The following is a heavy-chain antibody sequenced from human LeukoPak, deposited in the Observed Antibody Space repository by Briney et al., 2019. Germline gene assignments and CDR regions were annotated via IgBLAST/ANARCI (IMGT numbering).Heavy chain of an antibody. J-gene: IGHJ3*02. V-gene: IGHV3-7*01. CDR3: VRNRGWYALDM. CDR2: VNKDGNQK. Sequence: PGGSLGLSCAGSRFTFSEYWMTWVRQTPGQGLEWVANVNKDGNQKQYADSVKGRFTISKDNSKNSMYLQLNSLRAEDTGVYYCVRNRGWYALDMWGQGTMVTVSS. CDR1: RFTFSEYW. D-gene: IGHD6-19*01.